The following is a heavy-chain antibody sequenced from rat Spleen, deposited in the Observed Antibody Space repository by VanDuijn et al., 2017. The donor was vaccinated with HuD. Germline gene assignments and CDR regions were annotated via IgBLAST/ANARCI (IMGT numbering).Heavy chain of an antibody. CDR3: ARRHYGYTDYFDY. Sequence: EVQLVESDGGLVQPGRSLKLSCAGSGFTFSDYAMAWVRQAPKKGLEWVATIVYDGSSYYYRDSVKGRFTISRDNAKSTLYLQMDSLRSEDTATYYCARRHYGYTDYFDYWGQGVMVTVSS. CDR2: IVYDGSSY. CDR1: GFTFSDYA. J-gene: IGHJ2*01. V-gene: IGHV5-17*01. D-gene: IGHD1-6*01.